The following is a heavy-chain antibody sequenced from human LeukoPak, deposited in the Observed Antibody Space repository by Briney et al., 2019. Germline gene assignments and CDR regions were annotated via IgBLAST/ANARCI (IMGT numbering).Heavy chain of an antibody. J-gene: IGHJ6*03. CDR3: YGSGSYLVANYYYYMDV. Sequence: PGGSLRLSCAASGFTFSSYWMHWVRRAPGKGLVWVSRINSDGSSTSYADSVKGRFTISRDNAKNTLYLQMNSLRAEDTAVYYCYGSGSYLVANYYYYMDVWGKGTTVTVSS. V-gene: IGHV3-74*01. D-gene: IGHD3-10*01. CDR2: INSDGSST. CDR1: GFTFSSYW.